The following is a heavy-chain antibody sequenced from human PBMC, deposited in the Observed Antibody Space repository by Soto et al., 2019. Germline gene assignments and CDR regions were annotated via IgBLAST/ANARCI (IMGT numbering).Heavy chain of an antibody. D-gene: IGHD5-12*01. CDR3: TTGVDGYNPFDY. J-gene: IGHJ4*02. Sequence: EAQLVESGGGFVEPGGSLRVFCAASGGSFSDAWMIWVRQAPGKGLEWVGRIKSKAHGETADYAAPVKGRFTISRDDSKNTVYLQMNSLKIEDTAVYYCTTGVDGYNPFDYWGQGTLVTVSS. V-gene: IGHV3-15*07. CDR2: IKSKAHGETA. CDR1: GGSFSDAW.